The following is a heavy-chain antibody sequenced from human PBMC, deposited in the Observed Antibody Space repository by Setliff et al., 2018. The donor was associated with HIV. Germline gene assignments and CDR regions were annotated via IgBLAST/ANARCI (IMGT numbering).Heavy chain of an antibody. J-gene: IGHJ6*03. D-gene: IGHD4-17*01. V-gene: IGHV1-2*04. CDR3: AREGTVTTPQYYYYYMDV. CDR2: INPNSGGT. Sequence: GASVKVSCKASGYTFTGYYMHWVRQAPGQGLEWMGWINPNSGGTNYAQKFQGWVTMTRDTSISTAYMELSRLRSDGTAVYYCAREGTVTTPQYYYYYMDVWGKGATVTVSS. CDR1: GYTFTGYY.